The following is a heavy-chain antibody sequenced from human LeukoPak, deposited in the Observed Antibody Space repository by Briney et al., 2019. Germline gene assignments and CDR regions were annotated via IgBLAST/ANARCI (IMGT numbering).Heavy chain of an antibody. Sequence: GGSLRLSCAASGFTFSSYAMSWVRQAPGKGLEWVSVISGSGGSTYYADSVKGRFTISRDNSKNTLFLQMNSLRAEDSAVYYCAKAEGGSYDFWSGPYFDYWGQGTLVTVSS. CDR3: AKAEGGSYDFWSGPYFDY. D-gene: IGHD3-3*01. V-gene: IGHV3-23*01. CDR2: ISGSGGST. J-gene: IGHJ4*02. CDR1: GFTFSSYA.